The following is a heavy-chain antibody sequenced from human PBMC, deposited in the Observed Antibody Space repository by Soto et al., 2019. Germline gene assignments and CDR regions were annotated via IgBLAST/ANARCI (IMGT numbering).Heavy chain of an antibody. V-gene: IGHV4-59*04. J-gene: IGHJ4*02. Sequence: SETLSLTCTISGGSISGYYWTWIRQSPGKGLEYIGYVYSGATYYNPSLQSRVSISVDTSENQFSLKLTSVTAADTAVYYCARHDKIIVVTGQIYFDFWGQGSLVTVSS. CDR1: GGSISGYY. D-gene: IGHD3-22*01. CDR2: VYSGAT. CDR3: ARHDKIIVVTGQIYFDF.